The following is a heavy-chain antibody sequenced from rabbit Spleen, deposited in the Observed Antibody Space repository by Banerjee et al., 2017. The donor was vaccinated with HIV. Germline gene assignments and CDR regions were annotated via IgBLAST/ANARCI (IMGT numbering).Heavy chain of an antibody. V-gene: IGHV1S47*01. Sequence: QEQLVESGGGLVQPEGSLTLTCTASGVSFSDYGVTWVRQAPGKGLEWIGYIDPLFGSTYYANSVKGRFTISRDNAQNTVFLQMTSLTAADTATYFCARDPAYSSGSGSAIPYLWGQGTLVTVS. CDR3: ARDPAYSSGSGSAIPYL. CDR2: IDPLFGST. CDR1: GVSFSDYG. D-gene: IGHD1-1*01. J-gene: IGHJ3*01.